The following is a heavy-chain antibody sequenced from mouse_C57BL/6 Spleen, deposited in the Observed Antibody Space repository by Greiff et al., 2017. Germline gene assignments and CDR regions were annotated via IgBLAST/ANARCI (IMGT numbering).Heavy chain of an antibody. V-gene: IGHV1-69*01. CDR1: GYTFTSYW. Sequence: VQLQQPGAELVMPGASVKLSCKASGYTFTSYWMHWVKQRPGQGLEWIGEIDPSDSYTNYNQKFKGKSTLTVDKSSSTAYMQLSSLTSEDSAVYYCARRGDGTHMDYWGQGTSVTVSS. CDR3: ARRGDGTHMDY. J-gene: IGHJ4*01. D-gene: IGHD1-1*01. CDR2: IDPSDSYT.